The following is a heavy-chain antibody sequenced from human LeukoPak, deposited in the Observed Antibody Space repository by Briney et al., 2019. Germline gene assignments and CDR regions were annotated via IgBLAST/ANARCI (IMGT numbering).Heavy chain of an antibody. J-gene: IGHJ5*02. CDR1: VYTFTAYY. CDR2: ITPKSGGT. V-gene: IGHV1-2*02. CDR3: ARVRDWFDP. Sequence: SLKVSCKPSVYTFTAYYIHWVRHTPEQGLEYMGWITPKSGGTTTTQKFQGRVTMTKDTLISTAYMELGRLRSDDTAVYYCARVRDWFDPWGQGTLVTVSS.